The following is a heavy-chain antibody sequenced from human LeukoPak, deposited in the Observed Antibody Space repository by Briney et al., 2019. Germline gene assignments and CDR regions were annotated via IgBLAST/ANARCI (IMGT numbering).Heavy chain of an antibody. D-gene: IGHD5-24*01. CDR3: ARVPWLQSYYYYGMDV. V-gene: IGHV4-34*01. CDR1: GGSFSGYY. Sequence: PSETLSLTCAVYGGSFSGYYWSWIRQPPGKGLEWIGEINRSGSTNYNPSLKSRVTISVDTSKNQFSLKLSSVTAADTAVYYCARVPWLQSYYYYGMDVWGQGTTVTVSS. CDR2: INRSGST. J-gene: IGHJ6*02.